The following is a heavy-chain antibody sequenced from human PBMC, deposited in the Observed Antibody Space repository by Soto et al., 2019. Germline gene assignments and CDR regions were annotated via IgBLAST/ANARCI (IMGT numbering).Heavy chain of an antibody. CDR2: ISSSSSTI. CDR3: ARERDNYYDSSGDYYYYGMDV. D-gene: IGHD3-22*01. Sequence: GGSLRLSCAASGFTFSSYSMNWVRQAPGKGLEWVSYISSSSSTIYYADSVKGRFTISRDNAKNSLYLQMNSLRDEDTAVYYCARERDNYYDSSGDYYYYGMDVWGQGTTVTVSS. V-gene: IGHV3-48*02. J-gene: IGHJ6*02. CDR1: GFTFSSYS.